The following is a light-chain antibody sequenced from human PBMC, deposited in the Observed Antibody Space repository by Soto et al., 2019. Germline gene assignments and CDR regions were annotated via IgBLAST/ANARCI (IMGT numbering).Light chain of an antibody. J-gene: IGKJ2*01. CDR3: QQYGSSPPYT. Sequence: EIGLTQSPGTLSLSPGEIATLSCRASHSVSNIYLAWYQQKPGQAPRLLIYGASSRATGIPDRFSGSGSGTDFPLPISRLEPEDFAVYYCQQYGSSPPYTFGQGTKLEIK. CDR2: GAS. V-gene: IGKV3-20*01. CDR1: HSVSNIY.